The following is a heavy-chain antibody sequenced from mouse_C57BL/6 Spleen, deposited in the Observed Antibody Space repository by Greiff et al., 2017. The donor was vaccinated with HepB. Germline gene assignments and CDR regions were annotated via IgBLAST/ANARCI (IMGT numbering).Heavy chain of an antibody. CDR3: AREGYDYDRGYYAMDY. Sequence: EVQLVESGGGLVKPGGSLKLSCAASGFTFSSYAMSWVRQTPEKRLEWVATISDGGSYTYYPDNVKGRFTISRDNAKNNLYLQMSHLKSEDTAMYYCAREGYDYDRGYYAMDYWGQGTSVTVSS. J-gene: IGHJ4*01. V-gene: IGHV5-4*01. CDR1: GFTFSSYA. CDR2: ISDGGSYT. D-gene: IGHD2-4*01.